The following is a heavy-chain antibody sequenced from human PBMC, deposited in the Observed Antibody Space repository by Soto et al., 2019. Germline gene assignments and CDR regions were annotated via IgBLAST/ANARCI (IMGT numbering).Heavy chain of an antibody. J-gene: IGHJ3*02. V-gene: IGHV4-30-4*01. Sequence: QVQLQESGPGLVKPSQTLSLTCTVSGGSISSGDYYWSWIRQPPGKGLEWIGYIYYSGSTYYNPSLKCGVSISVDTSKNQVSLKLSSVTAADTAVYYCARSVDTADAFDIWGRGTMVTVSS. CDR3: ARSVDTADAFDI. CDR2: IYYSGST. CDR1: GGSISSGDYY. D-gene: IGHD5-18*01.